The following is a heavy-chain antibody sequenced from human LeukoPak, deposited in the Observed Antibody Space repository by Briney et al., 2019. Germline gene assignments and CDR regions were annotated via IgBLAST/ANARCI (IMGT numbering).Heavy chain of an antibody. D-gene: IGHD1-14*01. CDR2: INHSGIT. Sequence: PSESLSLTCAVYGGSFSAYYWSWIRQPPGKGLEWIGEINHSGITNYNPSLKSRVTISVDTSKNQFSLKLTSVTAADTAVYYCARRKYYYYYNMDVWGKGITVTVSS. CDR3: ARRKYYYYYNMDV. J-gene: IGHJ6*03. CDR1: GGSFSAYY. V-gene: IGHV4-34*01.